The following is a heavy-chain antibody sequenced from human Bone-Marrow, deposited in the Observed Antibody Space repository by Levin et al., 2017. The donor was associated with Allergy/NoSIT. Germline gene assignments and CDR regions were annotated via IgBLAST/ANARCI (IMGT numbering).Heavy chain of an antibody. D-gene: IGHD6-19*01. CDR1: GFDFTGDW. Sequence: ASVKVSCVGSGFDFTGDWMHWVRQAPGKGLVWVSRISPDGSSTKYADSVEGRFSISRDNAKNTVYLQMHSLRADDTATYYCVRNREYTSGWYVLGDYHSGMDVWGQGTTVTVSS. J-gene: IGHJ6*02. CDR2: ISPDGSST. V-gene: IGHV3-74*03. CDR3: VRNREYTSGWYVLGDYHSGMDV.